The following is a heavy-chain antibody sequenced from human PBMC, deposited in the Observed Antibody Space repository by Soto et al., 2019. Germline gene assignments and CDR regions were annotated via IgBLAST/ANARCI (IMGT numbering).Heavy chain of an antibody. J-gene: IGHJ4*02. Sequence: EVQLLESGGGLVQPAGSLRLSCAASGFMFKKYAMSWVRQAPGKGLEWVSGISGSDGPTSYAESVKGRFTISRDNSKSTLHLQMNSLRPEDTAMYYCAKDPRSALSTGLDYFDHLGQGHLVTFSS. D-gene: IGHD1-1*01. CDR3: AKDPRSALSTGLDYFDH. V-gene: IGHV3-23*01. CDR1: GFMFKKYA. CDR2: ISGSDGPT.